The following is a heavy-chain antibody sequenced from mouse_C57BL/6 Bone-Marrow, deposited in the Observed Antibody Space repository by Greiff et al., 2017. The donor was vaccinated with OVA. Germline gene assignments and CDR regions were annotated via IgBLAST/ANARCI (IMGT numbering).Heavy chain of an antibody. CDR2: INPGSGGT. D-gene: IGHD2-3*01. J-gene: IGHJ3*01. CDR3: ARGSYDGYYEFAY. Sequence: QVQLQQSGAELVRPGTSVKVSCKASGYAFTNYLIEWVKQRPGQGLEWIGVINPGSGGTNYNEKFKGKATLTADKSSSTAYMQLSSLTSEDSAVYFCARGSYDGYYEFAYWGQGTLVTVSA. V-gene: IGHV1-54*01. CDR1: GYAFTNYL.